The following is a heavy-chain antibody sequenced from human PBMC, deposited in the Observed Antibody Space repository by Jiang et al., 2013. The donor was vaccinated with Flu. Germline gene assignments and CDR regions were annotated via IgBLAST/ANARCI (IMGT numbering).Heavy chain of an antibody. CDR1: GYSFSNYW. CDR2: IYPGDSDT. D-gene: IGHD3-10*01. Sequence: GAEVKKPGESLKISCKGSGYSFSNYWIGWVRQMPGKGLEWMGIIYPGDSDTTYSPSFQGQVTISVDKSISTAYLQWSSLKASDTAMYYCARLYGAGSYYYMRWFDPWGQGTLVNVSS. V-gene: IGHV5-51*01. CDR3: ARLYGAGSYYYMRWFDP. J-gene: IGHJ5*02.